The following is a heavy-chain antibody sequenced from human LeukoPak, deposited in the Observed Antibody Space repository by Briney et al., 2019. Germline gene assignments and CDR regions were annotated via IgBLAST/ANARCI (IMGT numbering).Heavy chain of an antibody. J-gene: IGHJ4*02. D-gene: IGHD1-26*01. V-gene: IGHV3-11*04. CDR1: GFTFSDYY. CDR3: AKDSLRERIVGSTTRGVNDY. Sequence: GGSLRLSCAASGFTFSDYYMSWIRQAPGKGLEWISYISSSGDTIFYADSVKGRFTISRDNAKNSLYLQMNSLRGEDTAVYYCAKDSLRERIVGSTTRGVNDYWGQGTLVTVSS. CDR2: ISSSGDTI.